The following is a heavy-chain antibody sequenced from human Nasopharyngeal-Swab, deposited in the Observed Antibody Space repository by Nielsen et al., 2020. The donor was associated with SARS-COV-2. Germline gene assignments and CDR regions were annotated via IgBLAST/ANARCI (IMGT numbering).Heavy chain of an antibody. CDR2: ASSDGRNK. CDR1: GFTFSNYA. Sequence: GESLKISCAASGFTFSNYAMTWVRQAPGKGLEWVAVASSDGRNKYYADSVKGRFTVSRDNSKNTLYLQMNSLRAEDTAVYYCARRALQDYYFDYWGQGTLVTVSS. J-gene: IGHJ4*02. V-gene: IGHV3-30*04. CDR3: ARRALQDYYFDY.